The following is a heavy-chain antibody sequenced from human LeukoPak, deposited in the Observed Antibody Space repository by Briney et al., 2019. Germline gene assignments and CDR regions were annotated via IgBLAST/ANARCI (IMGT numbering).Heavy chain of an antibody. CDR2: IYYSGST. J-gene: IGHJ4*02. D-gene: IGHD5-24*01. Sequence: SETLSLTCTVSGDSINDHYWSWIRQPPGKGLEWIGYIYYSGSTNYNPSLKSRVTISVDTSKNQFSLKLSSVTAADTAVYYCARIRWLQLYVDYWGQGTLVTVSS. V-gene: IGHV4-59*11. CDR3: ARIRWLQLYVDY. CDR1: GDSINDHY.